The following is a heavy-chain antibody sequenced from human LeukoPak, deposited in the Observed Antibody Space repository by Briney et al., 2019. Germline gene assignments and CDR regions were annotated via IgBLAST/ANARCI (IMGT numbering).Heavy chain of an antibody. Sequence: GGSLRLSCTASQFTFSTYGMHWVRQAPGKGLEWVAFIQHDSTNKYYVDSVKGRFTISRDNSKNTLYLQMSSLRPEDTAVYFCAKDVIGQQWPENYWGQGTLVTVSS. CDR2: IQHDSTNK. V-gene: IGHV3-30*02. CDR1: QFTFSTYG. D-gene: IGHD6-19*01. J-gene: IGHJ4*02. CDR3: AKDVIGQQWPENY.